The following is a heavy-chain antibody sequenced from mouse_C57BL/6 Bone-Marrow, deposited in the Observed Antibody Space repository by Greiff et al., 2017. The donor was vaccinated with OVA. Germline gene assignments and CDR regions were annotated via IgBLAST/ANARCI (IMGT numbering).Heavy chain of an antibody. D-gene: IGHD1-1*02. Sequence: EVKVVESGGGLVKPGGSLKLSCAASGFTFSSYAMSWVRQTPEKRLEWVATISDGGSYTYYPDNVKGRFTISRDNAKNNLYLQMSHLKSEDTAMYYCARDRWLKVLFAYWGQGTLVTVSA. CDR2: ISDGGSYT. J-gene: IGHJ3*01. CDR3: ARDRWLKVLFAY. V-gene: IGHV5-4*01. CDR1: GFTFSSYA.